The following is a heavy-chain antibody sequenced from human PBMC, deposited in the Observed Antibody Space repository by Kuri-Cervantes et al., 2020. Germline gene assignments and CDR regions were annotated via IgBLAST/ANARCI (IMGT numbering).Heavy chain of an antibody. D-gene: IGHD6-13*01. CDR2: IIPIFGTA. J-gene: IGHJ5*02. Sequence: SVKVSCKASGGTFSSYAISWVRQAPVQGLEWMGGIIPIFGTANYAQKFQGRVTITADESTSTAYMELSSLRSEDTAVYYCASQYSSSWGGWFDPWGQGTLVTVSS. V-gene: IGHV1-69*13. CDR1: GGTFSSYA. CDR3: ASQYSSSWGGWFDP.